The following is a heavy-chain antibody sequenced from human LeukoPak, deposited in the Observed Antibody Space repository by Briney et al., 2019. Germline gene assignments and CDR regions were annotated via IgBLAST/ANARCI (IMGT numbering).Heavy chain of an antibody. J-gene: IGHJ4*02. V-gene: IGHV3-74*01. CDR1: GFTFSNYW. Sequence: GGSLRLSCAASGFTFSNYWMHWVRQDPGKGLVWVSFINPDGSTTNYADSVKGRFTISRDNARNALYLQMNSLRAEDTAVYYCAKDLHYGSADYWGQGTLVTVSS. CDR3: AKDLHYGSADY. D-gene: IGHD3-10*01. CDR2: INPDGSTT.